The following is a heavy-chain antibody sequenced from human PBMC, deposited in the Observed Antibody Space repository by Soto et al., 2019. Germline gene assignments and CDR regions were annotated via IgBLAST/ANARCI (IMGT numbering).Heavy chain of an antibody. CDR3: VSIPELIVVVPAAILFGGMDV. CDR1: GGTFSSYA. CDR2: IIPIFGTA. V-gene: IGHV1-69*13. Sequence: SVKVSCNASGGTFSSYAISWVRQAPGQGLEWMGGIIPIFGTANYAQKFQGRVTITADESTSKAYMELSRLRSDDTAVYYCVSIPELIVVVPAAILFGGMDVWGQGTTVTVSS. J-gene: IGHJ6*02. D-gene: IGHD2-2*01.